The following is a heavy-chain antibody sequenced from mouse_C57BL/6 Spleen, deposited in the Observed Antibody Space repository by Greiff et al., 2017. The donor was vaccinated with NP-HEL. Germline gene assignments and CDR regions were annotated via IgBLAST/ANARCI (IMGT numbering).Heavy chain of an antibody. CDR1: GFTFSSYT. D-gene: IGHD2-4*01. J-gene: IGHJ1*03. CDR3: ARHSIYYDYDGAWYFDV. CDR2: ISGGGGNT. Sequence: EVKLVESGGGLVKPGGSLKLSCAASGFTFSSYTMSWVRQTPEKRLEWVATISGGGGNTYYPDSVKGRFTISRDNAKNTLYLQMSSLRSEDTALYYCARHSIYYDYDGAWYFDVWGTGTTVTVSS. V-gene: IGHV5-9*01.